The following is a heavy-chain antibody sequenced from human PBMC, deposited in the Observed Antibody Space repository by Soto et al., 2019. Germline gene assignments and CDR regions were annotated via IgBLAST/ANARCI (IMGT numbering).Heavy chain of an antibody. D-gene: IGHD4-4*01. Sequence: SETLSLTCTVSGGSVTNSSYYWGWIRQSPGKGLEWIGSVYYRGRSYSKSSVKSRVTISVDTSKNQSSLNLNSVTASDTAVYFCVSKRTTVITQDHFDYWGQGALFTVAP. CDR1: GGSVTNSSYY. CDR2: VYYRGRS. CDR3: VSKRTTVITQDHFDY. J-gene: IGHJ4*02. V-gene: IGHV4-39*01.